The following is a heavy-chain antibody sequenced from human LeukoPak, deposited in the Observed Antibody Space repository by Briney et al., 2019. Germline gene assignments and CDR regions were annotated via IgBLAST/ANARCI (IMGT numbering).Heavy chain of an antibody. CDR1: GFTFRSHS. CDR3: VRDVIHSYFDI. D-gene: IGHD2/OR15-2a*01. CDR2: ITGAGSI. Sequence: PGGSLRLSCAASGFTFRSHSLGWVRQAPGKGLEWVSSITGAGSIQYADSVQGRFTISRDNTQNSIILQTNSLRADDTAVYYCVRDVIHSYFDIWGQGILVTVSS. J-gene: IGHJ4*02. V-gene: IGHV3-21*01.